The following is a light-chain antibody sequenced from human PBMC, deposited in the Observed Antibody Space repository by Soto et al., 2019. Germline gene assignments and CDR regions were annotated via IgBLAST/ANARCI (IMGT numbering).Light chain of an antibody. V-gene: IGKV3-15*01. CDR3: QQYNKWPLT. Sequence: EIVLTQAPATLCVSPGERATLSCRASQSVISDFACYQQTPAQAPRLLIYGASTRATGIPVRFSGSASGTEFTLTISSLQSEDFTVYYCQQYNKWPLTFGQGTKVDIK. J-gene: IGKJ1*01. CDR2: GAS. CDR1: QSVISD.